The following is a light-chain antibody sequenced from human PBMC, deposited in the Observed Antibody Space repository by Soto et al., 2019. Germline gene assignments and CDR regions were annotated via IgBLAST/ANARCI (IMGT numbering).Light chain of an antibody. J-gene: IGKJ1*01. CDR2: GAS. CDR3: QQYGSSGT. V-gene: IGKV3-20*01. Sequence: EIVLTQSPGTLSLSPGERATLSCRASQSVSNNYLAWYQQKPGQATRLLIYGASNRATGIPDRFSGSASGTDFILTISRLEPEDFAVYYCQQYGSSGTFGQGTKVEIK. CDR1: QSVSNNY.